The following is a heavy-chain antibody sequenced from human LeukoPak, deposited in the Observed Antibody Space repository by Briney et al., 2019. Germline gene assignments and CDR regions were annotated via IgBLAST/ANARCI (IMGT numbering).Heavy chain of an antibody. D-gene: IGHD2-21*02. V-gene: IGHV4-31*03. Sequence: SDTLSLTCTVSGDSISSGGYYWTWLRQHPGKGLEWIGNIFTSGNTYYNPSLKGRIFTSVDTSKSQFSLRLTSVTAADTAVYYCARATLRGDPFDFWGQGLQVTVSS. CDR3: ARATLRGDPFDF. J-gene: IGHJ4*02. CDR2: IFTSGNT. CDR1: GDSISSGGYY.